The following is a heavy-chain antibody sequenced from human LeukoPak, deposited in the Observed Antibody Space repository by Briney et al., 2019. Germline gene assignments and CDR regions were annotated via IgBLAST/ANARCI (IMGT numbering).Heavy chain of an antibody. CDR1: GFTVSSNY. CDR2: IYSGGST. CDR3: ARALAVASYFDY. J-gene: IGHJ4*02. V-gene: IGHV3-53*01. Sequence: GGSLRLSCTASGFTVSSNYMSWVRQAPGKGLECVSVIYSGGSTYYADSVKGRFTISRDNSKNTLYLQMNSLRAEDTAVYYCARALAVASYFDYWGQRTLVTVSS. D-gene: IGHD6-19*01.